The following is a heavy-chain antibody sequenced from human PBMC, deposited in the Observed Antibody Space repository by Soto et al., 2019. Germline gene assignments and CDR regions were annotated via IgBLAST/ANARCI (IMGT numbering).Heavy chain of an antibody. V-gene: IGHV3-7*03. J-gene: IGHJ5*02. Sequence: PGGSLRLSCAASGFTFSSFAMSWVRQAPGKGLDWVSAISGSEKYYVDSVKGRFTISRDNAKNSLYLQMNSLRAEDTAVYYCARDSSGWYANWFDPWGQGTLVTV. CDR3: ARDSSGWYANWFDP. CDR2: ISGSEK. CDR1: GFTFSSFA. D-gene: IGHD6-19*01.